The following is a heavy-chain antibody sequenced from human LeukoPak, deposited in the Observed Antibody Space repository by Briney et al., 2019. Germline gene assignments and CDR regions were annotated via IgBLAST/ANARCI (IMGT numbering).Heavy chain of an antibody. CDR3: ARQRIQQWPNWFDP. CDR1: GGSISSSSYY. Sequence: PSETLSLTCTVSGGSISSSSYYWGWIRQPPGKGLEWIGSIYYSGSTYYNPSLKSRVTISVDTSKNQFSLKLSSVTAADTAVYYCARQRIQQWPNWFDPWGQGTLVTVSS. J-gene: IGHJ5*02. D-gene: IGHD6-19*01. CDR2: IYYSGST. V-gene: IGHV4-39*01.